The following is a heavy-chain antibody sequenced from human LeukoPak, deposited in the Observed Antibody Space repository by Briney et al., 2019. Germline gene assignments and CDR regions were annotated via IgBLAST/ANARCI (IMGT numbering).Heavy chain of an antibody. CDR2: INHSGST. J-gene: IGHJ4*02. Sequence: SETLSLTCAVYGGSFSGYYWSWIRQPPGKGLEWIGEINHSGSTNYNPSLKSRVTISVDTSKNQFSLKLSSVTAADTAVYYCAGVPEFYGPGSYYKGALTPFFDYWGQGTLVTVSS. CDR3: AGVPEFYGPGSYYKGALTPFFDY. CDR1: GGSFSGYY. D-gene: IGHD3-10*01. V-gene: IGHV4-34*01.